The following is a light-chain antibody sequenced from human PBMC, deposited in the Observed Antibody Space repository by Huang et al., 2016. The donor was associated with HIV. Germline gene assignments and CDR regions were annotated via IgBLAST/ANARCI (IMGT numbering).Light chain of an antibody. CDR2: APS. V-gene: IGKV1-8*01. J-gene: IGKJ3*01. CDR3: QQYDIHPLT. Sequence: IRMTQSPSSLSASTGDRVTITCRANQDINNFLAWYQQRPGSVPKLLIYAPSTLQSGVPSRFSGNGSGTDFTLTIGCLHSEDVATYYCQQYDIHPLTFGPGTRVDIK. CDR1: QDINNF.